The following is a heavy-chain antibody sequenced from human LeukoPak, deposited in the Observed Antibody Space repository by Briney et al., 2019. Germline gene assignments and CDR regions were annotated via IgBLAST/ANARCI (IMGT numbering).Heavy chain of an antibody. V-gene: IGHV4-59*01. J-gene: IGHJ4*02. CDR1: GASIDSYY. Sequence: SETLSLTCTISGASIDSYYWSWIRQPPGKGLDRIGYIYYSGSTNYNPSLKSRVTISVDTSKNQFSLKLSSVTAADTAVYYCARALDSGSYSGIDYWGQGTLVTVSS. CDR2: IYYSGST. D-gene: IGHD1-26*01. CDR3: ARALDSGSYSGIDY.